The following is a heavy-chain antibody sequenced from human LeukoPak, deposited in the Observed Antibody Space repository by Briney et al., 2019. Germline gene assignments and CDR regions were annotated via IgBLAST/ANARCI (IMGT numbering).Heavy chain of an antibody. CDR3: ARARIAAAGTGWFEP. J-gene: IGHJ5*02. Sequence: ASVKVSCKASGYTFTGYYMHWVRQAPGQGLEWMGWINSNSGGTKYAQKFQGRVTMSRDTSISTAYMELSRLRSDDTAVYYCARARIAAAGTGWFEPWGQGTLVTVSS. CDR1: GYTFTGYY. CDR2: INSNSGGT. V-gene: IGHV1-2*02. D-gene: IGHD6-13*01.